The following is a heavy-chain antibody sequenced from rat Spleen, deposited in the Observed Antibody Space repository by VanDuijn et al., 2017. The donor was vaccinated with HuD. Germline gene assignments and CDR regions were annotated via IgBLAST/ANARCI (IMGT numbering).Heavy chain of an antibody. Sequence: QVQLKESGPGLVQPSQTLSLTCTVSGFSLTSYNVHWVRQPPGKGLEWMGGIWGDGSTNYNSALKSRLSISRDTSTSQVFLKMHSLQTEDTALYFCTRTYGGSLSYFDYWGQGVMVTVSS. CDR2: IWGDGST. CDR1: GFSLTSYN. D-gene: IGHD1-11*01. V-gene: IGHV2-1*01. J-gene: IGHJ2*01. CDR3: TRTYGGSLSYFDY.